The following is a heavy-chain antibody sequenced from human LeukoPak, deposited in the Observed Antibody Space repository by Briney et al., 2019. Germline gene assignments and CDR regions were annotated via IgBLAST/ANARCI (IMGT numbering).Heavy chain of an antibody. Sequence: ASVKVSCKASGYTFTSYDTNWVRQAPGQGLEWMGWMNPNSGNTGYAQKFQGRVTITRNTSISTAYMELSSLRSEDTAAYYCAREGRKSDAFDIWGQGTMVTVSS. CDR2: MNPNSGNT. D-gene: IGHD1-14*01. J-gene: IGHJ3*02. CDR3: AREGRKSDAFDI. CDR1: GYTFTSYD. V-gene: IGHV1-8*03.